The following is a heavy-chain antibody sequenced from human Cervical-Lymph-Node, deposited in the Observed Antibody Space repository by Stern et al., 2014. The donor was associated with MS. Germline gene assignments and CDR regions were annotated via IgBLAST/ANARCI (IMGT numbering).Heavy chain of an antibody. V-gene: IGHV3-30*18. Sequence: VQLVESGGGVVQPGRSLRLSCAASGFTFSVYGMHWVRQAPGQGLEWVALISYDGSNKSYADSVKGRFPISRDNSKDTLYLQMNSLRSEDTAVYYCTKRESDFWSGGFDPWGQGTLVTVSS. CDR3: TKRESDFWSGGFDP. D-gene: IGHD3-3*01. CDR2: ISYDGSNK. J-gene: IGHJ5*02. CDR1: GFTFSVYG.